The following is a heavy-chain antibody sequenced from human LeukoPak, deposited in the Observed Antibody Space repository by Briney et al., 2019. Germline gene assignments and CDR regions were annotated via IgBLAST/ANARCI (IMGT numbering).Heavy chain of an antibody. J-gene: IGHJ6*03. Sequence: SETLSPTCTVSDDSIAMYYWTWIRQPPGKGLEWIGYVDHTGRTKFNPSLNGRVSISRATSNNFFSLRLRSVTAADTAVYFCARGRVSSSTWYSTYYYFFYMDFWGKGTTVTVSS. V-gene: IGHV4-59*01. D-gene: IGHD4-11*01. CDR2: VDHTGRT. CDR1: DDSIAMYY. CDR3: ARGRVSSSTWYSTYYYFFYMDF.